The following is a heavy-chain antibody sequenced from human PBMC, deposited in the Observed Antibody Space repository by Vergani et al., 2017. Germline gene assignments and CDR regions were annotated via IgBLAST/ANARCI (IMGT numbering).Heavy chain of an antibody. CDR2: IYYSGST. CDR3: ARGRGYSSGWYVY. J-gene: IGHJ4*02. Sequence: QLQLQESGPGLVKPSETLSLTCTVSGGSISSSSYYWSWIRQPPGKGLEWIGYIYYSGSTNYNPSLKSRVTISVDTSKNQFSLKLSSVTAADTAVYYCARGRGYSSGWYVYWGQGTLVTVSS. CDR1: GGSISSSSYY. V-gene: IGHV4-61*01. D-gene: IGHD6-19*01.